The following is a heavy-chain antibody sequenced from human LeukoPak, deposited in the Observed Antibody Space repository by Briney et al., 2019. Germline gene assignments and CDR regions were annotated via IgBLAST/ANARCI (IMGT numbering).Heavy chain of an antibody. D-gene: IGHD2-2*01. CDR3: AKPGGYCSSTSCFHGMDV. CDR2: ISYDGSNK. CDR1: GFTLSSYG. J-gene: IGHJ6*02. V-gene: IGHV3-30*18. Sequence: PGGSLRLSCAAYGFTLSSYGMHWVRQAPGKGLEWVAVISYDGSNKYYADSVKGRFTISRDNSKNTLYLQMNSLRAEDTAVYYCAKPGGYCSSTSCFHGMDVWGQGTTVTVSS.